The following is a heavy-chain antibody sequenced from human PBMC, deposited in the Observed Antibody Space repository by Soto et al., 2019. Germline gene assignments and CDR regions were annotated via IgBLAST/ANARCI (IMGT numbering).Heavy chain of an antibody. D-gene: IGHD6-13*01. CDR2: ISAYNGNT. CDR1: GYTFTSYG. V-gene: IGHV1-18*01. J-gene: IGHJ3*02. CDR3: ARDRWEQQLVGLNAFDI. Sequence: ASVKVSCKASGYTFTSYGISWVRQAPGQGLEWMGWISAYNGNTNYAQKLQGRVTMTTDTSTSTAYMELRSLRSDDTAVYYCARDRWEQQLVGLNAFDIWGQGTRVTVSS.